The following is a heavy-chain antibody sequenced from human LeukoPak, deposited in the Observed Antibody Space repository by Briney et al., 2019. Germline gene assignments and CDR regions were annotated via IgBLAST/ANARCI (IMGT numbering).Heavy chain of an antibody. D-gene: IGHD3-10*01. V-gene: IGHV4-39*07. CDR1: GGSISSSSYY. CDR2: IYYSGST. CDR3: ARSPRREGSGSYYLDY. J-gene: IGHJ4*02. Sequence: SETLSLTCTVSGGSISSSSYYWGWIRQPPGKGLEWIGSIYYSGSTYYNPSLKSRVTISVDTSKNQFSLKLSSVTAADTAVYYCARSPRREGSGSYYLDYWGQGTLVTVSS.